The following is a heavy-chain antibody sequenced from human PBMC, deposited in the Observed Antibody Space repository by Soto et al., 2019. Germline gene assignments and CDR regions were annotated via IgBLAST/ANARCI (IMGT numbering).Heavy chain of an antibody. J-gene: IGHJ4*02. D-gene: IGHD3-3*02. CDR1: GFTFSSYA. CDR3: ARDLSRGDY. V-gene: IGHV3-30-3*01. CDR2: ISYDGSNK. Sequence: ESGGGVVQPGRSLRLSCAASGFTFSSYAMHWVRQAPGKGLEWVAVISYDGSNKYYADSVKGRFTSSRDNSKNTLYLQMNSLRAEDTAVYYCARDLSRGDYWGQGTLVTVSS.